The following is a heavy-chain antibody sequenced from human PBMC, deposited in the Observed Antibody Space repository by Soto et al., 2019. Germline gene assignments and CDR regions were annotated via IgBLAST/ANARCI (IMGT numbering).Heavy chain of an antibody. CDR2: IYYSGST. V-gene: IGHV4-39*01. D-gene: IGHD3-3*01. CDR3: RAYDFWSGFLDV. Sequence: XETLSLTCTVSGGSISSSSYYWGWIRQPPGKGLEWIGSIYYSGSTYYNPSLKSRVTMSVDTSKNQFSLKLSSVTAADTAVYYCRAYDFWSGFLDVWGHGTTVTVSS. J-gene: IGHJ6*02. CDR1: GGSISSSSYY.